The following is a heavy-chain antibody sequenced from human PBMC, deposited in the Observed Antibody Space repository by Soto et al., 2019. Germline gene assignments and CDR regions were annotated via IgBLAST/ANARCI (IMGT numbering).Heavy chain of an antibody. CDR3: AKDQKGFWLAWAYYFDY. J-gene: IGHJ4*02. CDR1: GFTFISYA. D-gene: IGHD6-19*01. V-gene: IGHV3-23*01. CDR2: ISGSGGST. Sequence: GGSLRLSCAASGFTFISYAMSWVRHAPGKGLEWVSAISGSGGSTYYADSVKGRFTISRDNSKNTLYLQMNSLRAEDTAVYYCAKDQKGFWLAWAYYFDYWGQGTLVTVSS.